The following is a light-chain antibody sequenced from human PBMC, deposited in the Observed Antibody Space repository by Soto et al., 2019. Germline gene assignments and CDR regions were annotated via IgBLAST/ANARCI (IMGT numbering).Light chain of an antibody. CDR2: EVR. Sequence: QSALTQLPSASGSPGQSVTISCTGTSSDIGAYDYVSWYQQYPGKAPRLIIYEVRHRPSGVPDRFSGSKSGNTASLTVSGLQAEDEADYYCSSYAGSNNLGLFGGGTKLTVL. CDR1: SSDIGAYDY. J-gene: IGLJ2*01. CDR3: SSYAGSNNLGL. V-gene: IGLV2-8*01.